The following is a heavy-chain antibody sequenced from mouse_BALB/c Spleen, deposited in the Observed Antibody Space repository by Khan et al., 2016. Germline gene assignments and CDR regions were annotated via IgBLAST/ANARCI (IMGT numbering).Heavy chain of an antibody. CDR1: GFDFSRYW. J-gene: IGHJ1*01. CDR2: INPDSSTI. V-gene: IGHV4-1*02. CDR3: ASTFWYFDV. Sequence: EVQLQESGGGLVQPGGSLKLSCAASGFDFSRYWMSWVRQAPGKGLEWIGVINPDSSTINYTPSLNDKFIISRANAKNTLYLQMSKVRSENTARYYSASTFWYFDVWGAGTTITVS.